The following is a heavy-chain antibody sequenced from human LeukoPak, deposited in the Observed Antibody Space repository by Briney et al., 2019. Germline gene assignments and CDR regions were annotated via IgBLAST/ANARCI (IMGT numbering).Heavy chain of an antibody. CDR1: GFTFSSYS. Sequence: PGKSLRLSCAASGFTFSSYSMNWVRQAPGKGLEWVSYISSYSSAIYYADSVKGRFTISRDNAQNSLYLQMNSLRDEDTAVYYCTRDHPGDYWGQGTLVTVSS. J-gene: IGHJ4*02. D-gene: IGHD3-10*01. V-gene: IGHV3-48*02. CDR2: ISSYSSAI. CDR3: TRDHPGDY.